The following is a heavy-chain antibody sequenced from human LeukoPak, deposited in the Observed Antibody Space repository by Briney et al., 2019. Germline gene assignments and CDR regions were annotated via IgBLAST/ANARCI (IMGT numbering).Heavy chain of an antibody. CDR2: INTISSRR. V-gene: IGHV3-21*01. J-gene: IGHJ3*01. CDR3: VRRADDAFDF. Sequence: PGGSLRLSCAASGFTFNSYNMNWVRQTPGKGLEWVSSINTISSRRDYADSVRGRFTISRDNANNSLFLQMNSLTAEDTAVYYCVRRADDAFDFWGQGTLVTVSS. CDR1: GFTFNSYN.